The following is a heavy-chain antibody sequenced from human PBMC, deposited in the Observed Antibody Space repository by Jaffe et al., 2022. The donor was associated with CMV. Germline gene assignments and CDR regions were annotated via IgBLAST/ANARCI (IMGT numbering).Heavy chain of an antibody. CDR3: ARGRVVVAATRLGWFDP. CDR1: GGSFSGYY. V-gene: IGHV4-34*01. Sequence: QVQLQQWGAGLLKPSETLSLTCAVYGGSFSGYYWSWIRQPPGKGLEWIGEINHSGSTNYNPSLKSRVTISVDTSKNQFSLKLSSVTAADTAVYYCARGRVVVAATRLGWFDPWGQGTLVTVSS. J-gene: IGHJ5*02. CDR2: INHSGST. D-gene: IGHD2-15*01.